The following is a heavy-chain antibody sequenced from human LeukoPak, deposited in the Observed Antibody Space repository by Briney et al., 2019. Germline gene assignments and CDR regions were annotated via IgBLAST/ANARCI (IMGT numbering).Heavy chain of an antibody. D-gene: IGHD3-10*01. Sequence: GGSLRLSCAASGFTFSSYGMHWVRRAPGKGLEWVAFIRYDGSNKYYADSVKGRFTISRDNSKNTLYLQMNSLRAEDTAVYYCARDSELYYYGSGSYTYYYGMDVWGQGTTVTVSS. V-gene: IGHV3-30*02. CDR1: GFTFSSYG. J-gene: IGHJ6*02. CDR2: IRYDGSNK. CDR3: ARDSELYYYGSGSYTYYYGMDV.